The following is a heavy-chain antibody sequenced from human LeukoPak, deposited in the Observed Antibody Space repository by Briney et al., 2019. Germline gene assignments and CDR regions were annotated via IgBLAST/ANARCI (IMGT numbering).Heavy chain of an antibody. CDR2: IHYSGST. CDR3: ALRIPDGWFDP. J-gene: IGHJ5*02. CDR1: GGSISSSNYY. V-gene: IGHV4-39*01. D-gene: IGHD5-24*01. Sequence: PSEALSLTCTVSGGSISSSNYYWAWIRQPPGKGLEWIGNIHYSGSTYYNASLNSRITMSIDTSKNRFSLRLSSVTAADTAVYYCALRIPDGWFDPWGQGTLVTVSS.